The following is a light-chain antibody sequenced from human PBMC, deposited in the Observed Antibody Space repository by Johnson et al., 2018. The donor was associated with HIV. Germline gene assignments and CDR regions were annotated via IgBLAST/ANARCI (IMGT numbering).Light chain of an antibody. CDR2: DND. V-gene: IGLV1-51*01. Sequence: QSILTQPPSVSAAPGQKVTISCSGTSSNIGNNYVSWYQHLPGTAPKVLIYDNDKRPSGIPARFSGSKSGTSATLGITGLQTGDEADYYCGTWDSSLRVGFFGTGTKVTVL. CDR1: SSNIGNNY. J-gene: IGLJ1*01. CDR3: GTWDSSLRVGF.